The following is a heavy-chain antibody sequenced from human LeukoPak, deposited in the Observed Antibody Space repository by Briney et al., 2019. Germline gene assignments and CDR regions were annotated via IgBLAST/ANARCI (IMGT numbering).Heavy chain of an antibody. J-gene: IGHJ4*02. CDR3: AGGQRPRAIFDY. CDR2: ISAYNGDT. Sequence: ASVKVSCKASGYTFTSYGISWVRQAPGQGLEWMGWISAYNGDTHYAQKLQGRVTMTTDTSTSTAYMEVRSLTSDDTAVYYCAGGQRPRAIFDYWAREPWSPSPQ. CDR1: GYTFTSYG. V-gene: IGHV1-18*01. D-gene: IGHD1-1*01.